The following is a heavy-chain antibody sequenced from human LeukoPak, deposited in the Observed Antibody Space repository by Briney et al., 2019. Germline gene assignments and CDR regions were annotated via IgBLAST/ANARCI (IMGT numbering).Heavy chain of an antibody. V-gene: IGHV1-18*03. CDR3: ARSGSSASSWYLGDYYYGMDV. D-gene: IGHD6-13*01. CDR1: GYTFTSYG. CDR2: ISAYNGNT. J-gene: IGHJ6*02. Sequence: AASVKVSCKASGYTFTSYGISWVRQAPGQGLEWMGWISAYNGNTNYAQKLQGRVTMTTDTSTSTAYMELRSLRSDDMAVYYCARSGSSASSWYLGDYYYGMDVWGQGTTVTVSS.